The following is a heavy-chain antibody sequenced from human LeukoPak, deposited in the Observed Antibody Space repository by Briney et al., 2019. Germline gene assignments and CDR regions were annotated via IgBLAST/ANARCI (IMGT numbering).Heavy chain of an antibody. V-gene: IGHV3-30-3*01. D-gene: IGHD3-22*01. J-gene: IGHJ5*02. Sequence: PGRSLRLSCAASGFTFSSYAMHWVRQAPGKGLEGVAVISYDGSNKYYADSVKGRFTISRDNSKNTLYLQMNSLRAEDTAVYYCARGRYYYDSSGSIRGPPEGPWGQGSLVTVSS. CDR3: ARGRYYYDSSGSIRGPPEGP. CDR2: ISYDGSNK. CDR1: GFTFSSYA.